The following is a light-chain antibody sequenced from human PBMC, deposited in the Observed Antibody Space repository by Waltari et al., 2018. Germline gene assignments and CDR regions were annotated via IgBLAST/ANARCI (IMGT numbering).Light chain of an antibody. CDR3: FSTDSTGNLRV. CDR1: ALPKRF. J-gene: IGLJ3*02. V-gene: IGLV3-10*01. Sequence: SYELTQPPSVSVSPGRTATIPCPGDALPKRFAYWYQQKSGQAPVLVIYEDTKRPSGISDRFSGSNSGAVATLTISGAQVDDEAEYFCFSTDSTGNLRVFGGGTKLTVL. CDR2: EDT.